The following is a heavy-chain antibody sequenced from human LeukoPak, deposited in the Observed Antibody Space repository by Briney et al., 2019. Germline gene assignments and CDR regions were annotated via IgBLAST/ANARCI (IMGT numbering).Heavy chain of an antibody. Sequence: LPGGSLRLSCAASGFTLSDSGMNWVRQPPGKGLEWVSGVSSDGRAYYGDSVKGRFTVYRDNSKNTLNLQMNNLRAEDTARYYCARSSLGRGVSGFGYWGQGTVVTVSS. CDR3: ARSSLGRGVSGFGY. J-gene: IGHJ4*02. CDR2: VSSDGRA. V-gene: IGHV3-23*01. D-gene: IGHD3-10*01. CDR1: GFTLSDSG.